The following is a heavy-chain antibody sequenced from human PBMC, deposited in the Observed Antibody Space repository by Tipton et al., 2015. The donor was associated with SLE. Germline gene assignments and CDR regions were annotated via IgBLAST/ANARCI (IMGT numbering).Heavy chain of an antibody. CDR3: ARIPSLSQQWLFSDY. Sequence: QSGAEVKKPGESLKISCKGSGYSFTSYWIGWVRQMPGKGLEWMGIIYPGDSDTRYSPSFQGQVTISADKSISTAYLQWSSLKASDTAMYYCARIPSLSQQWLFSDYWGQGTLVTVSS. D-gene: IGHD6-19*01. CDR2: IYPGDSDT. CDR1: GYSFTSYW. V-gene: IGHV5-51*03. J-gene: IGHJ4*02.